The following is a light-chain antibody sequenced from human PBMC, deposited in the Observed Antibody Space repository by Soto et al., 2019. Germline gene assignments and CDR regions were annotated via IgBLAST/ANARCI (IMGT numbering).Light chain of an antibody. CDR3: QQRSNWIT. CDR1: QSVSSY. V-gene: IGKV3-11*01. J-gene: IGKJ5*01. CDR2: DAS. Sequence: EIVLTQSPSTLSLFPGERATLSCRASQSVSSYLAWYQQKPGQAPRLLIYDASNRATGIPARFSGSGSGTYFTLTISSLETEDVAVYYCQQRSNWITFGQGTRLEIE.